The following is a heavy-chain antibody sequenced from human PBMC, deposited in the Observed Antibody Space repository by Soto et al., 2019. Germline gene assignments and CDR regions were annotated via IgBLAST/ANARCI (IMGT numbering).Heavy chain of an antibody. J-gene: IGHJ3*02. D-gene: IGHD1-20*01. CDR3: ARRYGSAFDI. Sequence: PSETLSLTCTVSGGSISSSGGYYWSWIRQHPGKGLEWIGYIYYSGSTNYNPSLKSRVTISVDTSKNQFSLKLSSVTAADTAVYYCARRYGSAFDIWGQGTMVTVSS. CDR2: IYYSGST. CDR1: GGSISSSGGYY. V-gene: IGHV4-61*08.